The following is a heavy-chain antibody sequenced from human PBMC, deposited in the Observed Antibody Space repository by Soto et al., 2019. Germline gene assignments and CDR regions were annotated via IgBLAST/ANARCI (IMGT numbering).Heavy chain of an antibody. D-gene: IGHD2-2*01. J-gene: IGHJ6*02. CDR3: ARVVILVPTASAHHYYPMDV. V-gene: IGHV1-69*01. Sequence: QVQLVQSGAEVRKPGSSVTVSCKASGGTFSNYAISWVRQAPGQGLGWMGGIIPIVGTGSYAQKFQGRVTITADEPTTTAYMELSSLRFEHTAVYYCARVVILVPTASAHHYYPMDVWGPGTTVTVSS. CDR1: GGTFSNYA. CDR2: IIPIVGTG.